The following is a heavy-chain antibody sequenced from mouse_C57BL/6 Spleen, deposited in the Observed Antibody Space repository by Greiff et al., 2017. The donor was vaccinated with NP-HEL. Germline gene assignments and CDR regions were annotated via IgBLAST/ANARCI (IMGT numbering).Heavy chain of an antibody. CDR1: GYTFTSYW. V-gene: IGHV1-50*01. D-gene: IGHD4-1*01. J-gene: IGHJ2*01. CDR3: ARGLGRNFDY. Sequence: VQLQQPGAELVKPGASVKLSCKASGYTFTSYWMQWVKQRPGQGLEWIGEIDPSDSYTNYNQKFKGKATLTVDTSSSPAYMQLSSLTSEDSAVYYCARGLGRNFDYWGQGTTLTVSS. CDR2: IDPSDSYT.